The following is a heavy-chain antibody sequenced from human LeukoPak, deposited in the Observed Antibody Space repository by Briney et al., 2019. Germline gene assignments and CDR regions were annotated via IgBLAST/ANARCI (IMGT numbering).Heavy chain of an antibody. D-gene: IGHD6-19*01. J-gene: IGHJ4*02. CDR2: INSDGSST. CDR1: GFTFSSYW. CDR3: ARVIGKYSSGWYLDH. V-gene: IGHV3-74*01. Sequence: PGGSLRLSCAASGFTFSSYWIYWVRQVPGQGLVRVSRINSDGSSTSYADSVKGRFTVSRDNAKNTLYLQMNSLRAEDTAVYFCARVIGKYSSGWYLDHWGQGTLVTVFS.